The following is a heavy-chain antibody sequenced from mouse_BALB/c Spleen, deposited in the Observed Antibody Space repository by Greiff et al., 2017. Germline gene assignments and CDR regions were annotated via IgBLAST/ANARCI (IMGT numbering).Heavy chain of an antibody. CDR3: ARNGYGNYYFDY. CDR1: GFTFSSYA. CDR2: ISSGGSYT. D-gene: IGHD2-10*02. V-gene: IGHV5-9-4*01. Sequence: EVQVVESGGGLVKPGGSLKLSCAASGFTFSSYAMSWVRQSPEKRLEWVAEISSGGSYTYYPDTVTGRFTISRDNAKNTLYLEMSSLRSEDTAMYYCARNGYGNYYFDYWGQGTTLTVSS. J-gene: IGHJ2*01.